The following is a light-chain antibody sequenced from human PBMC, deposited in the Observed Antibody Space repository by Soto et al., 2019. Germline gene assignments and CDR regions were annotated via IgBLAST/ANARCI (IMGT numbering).Light chain of an antibody. V-gene: IGKV1-5*03. CDR3: QQCNSYPLT. Sequence: DIEMTQSPSTLSAFVGDRVTITCRASQSIRSWLTWYQQKPGKAPKLLIYKASTLESGVPSRFSGSGSGTEFTLTISSLQPDEFATYYCQQCNSYPLTFGGGTKVEIK. J-gene: IGKJ4*01. CDR2: KAS. CDR1: QSIRSW.